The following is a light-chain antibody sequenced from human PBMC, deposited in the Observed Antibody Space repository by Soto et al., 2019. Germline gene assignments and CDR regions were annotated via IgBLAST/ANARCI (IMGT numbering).Light chain of an antibody. CDR2: GNS. V-gene: IGLV1-40*01. CDR3: QSADSSLSGLVV. CDR1: SANVGAGYY. J-gene: IGLJ2*01. Sequence: QSVLTQPPSVSGAPGQRVTISCTGSSANVGAGYYVHWYQQLPGTAPKLLIYGNSNRPSGVPDRFSGSKSGTSASLAITGLQAEDEADYYCQSADSSLSGLVVFGGGTKVTVL.